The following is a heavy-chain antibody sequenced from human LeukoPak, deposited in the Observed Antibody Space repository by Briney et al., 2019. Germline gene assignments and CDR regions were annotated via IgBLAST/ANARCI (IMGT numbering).Heavy chain of an antibody. V-gene: IGHV3-30*18. CDR3: AKDTVMITFGGVIAH. D-gene: IGHD3-16*01. Sequence: PGGSLRLSCAASGFTFNTYGMHWVRQAPGKGLEWVAVISFDGSNTNYADSVKGRFTISRDNSKNTLFLQMNSLRAEDTAVCYCAKDTVMITFGGVIAHWGQGTLVTVSS. CDR1: GFTFNTYG. J-gene: IGHJ4*02. CDR2: ISFDGSNT.